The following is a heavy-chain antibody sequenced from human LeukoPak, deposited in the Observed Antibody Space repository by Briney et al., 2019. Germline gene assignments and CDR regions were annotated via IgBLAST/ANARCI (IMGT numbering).Heavy chain of an antibody. D-gene: IGHD1-7*01. J-gene: IGHJ4*02. CDR1: GYTFTSYG. V-gene: IGHV1-18*01. CDR3: ARDTSRLELRSGGY. Sequence: PRASVKVSCKASGYTFTSYGISWVRPAPGQGLEWMGWISAYNGNTNYAQTLQGRVTMTTDTSPSTAYMELRSLRSDDTAVYYCARDTSRLELRSGGYWGQGTLVTVSS. CDR2: ISAYNGNT.